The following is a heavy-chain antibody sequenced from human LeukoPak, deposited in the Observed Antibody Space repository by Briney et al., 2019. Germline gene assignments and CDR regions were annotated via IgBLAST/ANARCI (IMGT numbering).Heavy chain of an antibody. Sequence: ASVKVSCKASGYTFTNYGISWMRQAPGQGLEWMGWITTYNGYTNYAQKFQGRVTMNTDTSTSTAYMELRSLRSDDAAVYYCARLSGSYYIFDYWGQGTLVTVSS. CDR1: GYTFTNYG. D-gene: IGHD1-26*01. CDR3: ARLSGSYYIFDY. J-gene: IGHJ4*02. V-gene: IGHV1-18*01. CDR2: ITTYNGYT.